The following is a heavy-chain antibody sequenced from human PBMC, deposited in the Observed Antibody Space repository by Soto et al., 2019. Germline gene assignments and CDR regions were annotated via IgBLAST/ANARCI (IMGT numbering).Heavy chain of an antibody. J-gene: IGHJ5*02. V-gene: IGHV4-34*01. CDR2: ITHSGST. CDR1: GGSFSGDH. Sequence: QVQLQQWGAGLLKSSETLSLTCAVYGGSFSGDHWTWIRQPPGKGLEWIGEITHSGSTNYNPSLKSRVTISVATSKKQISLKLTSVTAADTALYYCARRYCSSTSCLAGFDPWGRGTLVTVSS. CDR3: ARRYCSSTSCLAGFDP. D-gene: IGHD2-2*01.